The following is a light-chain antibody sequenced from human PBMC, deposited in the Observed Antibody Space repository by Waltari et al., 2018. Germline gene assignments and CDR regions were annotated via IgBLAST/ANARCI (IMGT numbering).Light chain of an antibody. J-gene: IGLJ3*02. CDR3: QTGRHGTWV. CDR2: VNSDGSH. V-gene: IGLV4-69*01. CDR1: SGHSSNV. Sequence: QLVLTQSPSASASLGASVKLTCTLSSGHSSNVIAWLQQQPEKGPRYLMRVNSDGSHSKGDEIPVRFSGSSSGTGRYLTISSLQSEDEADYYCQTGRHGTWVFGGGTKLTVL.